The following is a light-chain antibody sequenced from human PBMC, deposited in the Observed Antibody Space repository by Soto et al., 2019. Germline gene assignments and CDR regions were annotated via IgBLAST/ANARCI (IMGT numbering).Light chain of an antibody. V-gene: IGKV1-39*01. J-gene: IGKJ1*01. CDR2: AAS. CDR1: QSISSY. CDR3: QQSYRTSWT. Sequence: DIQMTQSPCSLSASVGDRVTITCRASQSISSYLNWYQQKPGKAPKLLIYAASSLQSGVPSRFSGSGSGTDFTLTISSLQPEDFATYYCQQSYRTSWTFGEGTNVDXK.